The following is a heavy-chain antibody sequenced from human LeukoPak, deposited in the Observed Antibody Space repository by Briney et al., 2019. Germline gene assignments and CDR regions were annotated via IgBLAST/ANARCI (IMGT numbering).Heavy chain of an antibody. CDR3: ARVIVVVPAAKIWFDP. Sequence: ASVKVSCKASGYTFTSYDINWVRQATGQGLEWMGWMNPNSGNTGYAQKFQGRVTMIRNTSISTAYMELSSLRSEDTAVYYCARVIVVVPAAKIWFDPWGQGTLVTVSS. D-gene: IGHD2-2*01. CDR2: MNPNSGNT. CDR1: GYTFTSYD. J-gene: IGHJ5*02. V-gene: IGHV1-8*01.